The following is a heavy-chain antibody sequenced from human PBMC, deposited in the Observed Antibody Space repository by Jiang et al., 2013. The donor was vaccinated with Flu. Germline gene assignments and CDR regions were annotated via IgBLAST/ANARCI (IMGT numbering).Heavy chain of an antibody. D-gene: IGHD3-10*01. Sequence: RVTISVDTSKNQFSLKLSSVTAADTAVYYCARCSITMVQGVIIHYYGMDVWGQGTTVTVSS. CDR3: ARCSITMVQGVIIHYYGMDV. V-gene: IGHV4-30-2*05. J-gene: IGHJ6*02.